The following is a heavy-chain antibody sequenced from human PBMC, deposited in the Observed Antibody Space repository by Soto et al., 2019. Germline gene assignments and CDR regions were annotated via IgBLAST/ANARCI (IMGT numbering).Heavy chain of an antibody. CDR2: IGTAGDT. J-gene: IGHJ6*02. V-gene: IGHV3-13*01. Sequence: GGSLRLSCAASGFTFSSYDMHWVRQATGKGLEWVSAIGTAGDTYYPGSVKGRFTISRENAKNSLYLQMNSLRAGDTAVYYCARVNLYYYGMDVWGQGTTVTV. CDR1: GFTFSSYD. D-gene: IGHD1-20*01. CDR3: ARVNLYYYGMDV.